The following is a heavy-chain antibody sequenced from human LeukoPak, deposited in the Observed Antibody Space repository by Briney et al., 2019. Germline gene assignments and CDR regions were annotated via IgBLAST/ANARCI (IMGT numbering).Heavy chain of an antibody. J-gene: IGHJ4*02. Sequence: PGGSLRLSCAASGFTFSDYYMSWIRQAPGKGLEGVGRIKSKTDGGTTDYAAPVKGRFTISRDDSKNTLYLQMNSLKTEDTAVYYCTTGYCSRTSCYYFDYWGQGTLVTVSS. CDR3: TTGYCSRTSCYYFDY. V-gene: IGHV3-15*01. CDR2: IKSKTDGGTT. D-gene: IGHD2-2*01. CDR1: GFTFSDYY.